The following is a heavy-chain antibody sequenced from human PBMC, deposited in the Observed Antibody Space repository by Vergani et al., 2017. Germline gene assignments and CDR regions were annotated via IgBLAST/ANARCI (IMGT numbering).Heavy chain of an antibody. V-gene: IGHV3-7*01. CDR3: ARDPYNWNARGYFDY. Sequence: EVQLVESGGGLVQPGGSLRLSCAASGFTVSSNYMSWVRQAPGKGLEWVANIKQDGSEKYYVDSVKGRFTISRDNAKNSLYLQMNSLRAEDTAVYYCARDPYNWNARGYFDYWGQGTLVTVSS. D-gene: IGHD1-1*01. CDR1: GFTVSSNY. J-gene: IGHJ4*02. CDR2: IKQDGSEK.